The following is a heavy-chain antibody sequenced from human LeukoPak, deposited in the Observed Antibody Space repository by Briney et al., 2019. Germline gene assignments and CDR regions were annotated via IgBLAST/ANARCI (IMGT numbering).Heavy chain of an antibody. Sequence: GASVKVSCKASGYTFTGYYMHWVRQAPGQGLEWMGRINPNSGGTDYAQKFQGRVTMTRDTSISTAYMELSRLRSDGTAVYYCAREYAIFGVVSFDYWGQGTLVTVSS. J-gene: IGHJ4*02. CDR1: GYTFTGYY. D-gene: IGHD3-3*01. CDR2: INPNSGGT. CDR3: AREYAIFGVVSFDY. V-gene: IGHV1-2*06.